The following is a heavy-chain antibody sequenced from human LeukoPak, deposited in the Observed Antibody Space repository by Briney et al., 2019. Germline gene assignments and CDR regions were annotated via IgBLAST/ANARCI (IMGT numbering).Heavy chain of an antibody. J-gene: IGHJ3*02. CDR3: ARGPLSSGSRRGYAFDI. CDR2: IYYDGSNK. Sequence: PGGSLRLSCAASRFTFSRYAMHWVRQAPGKGLEWVAVIYYDGSNKYYADSVKGRFTISRDNSKNTLYLQMNSLRAEDTAVYYCARGPLSSGSRRGYAFDIWGQGTMVTVSS. V-gene: IGHV3-33*01. CDR1: RFTFSRYA. D-gene: IGHD3-22*01.